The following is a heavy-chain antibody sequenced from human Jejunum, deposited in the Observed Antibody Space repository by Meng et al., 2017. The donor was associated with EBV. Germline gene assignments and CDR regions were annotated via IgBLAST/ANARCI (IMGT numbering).Heavy chain of an antibody. J-gene: IGHJ4*02. CDR1: GGSINSKNW. CDR2: IDHSGST. CDR3: ARDSQYLARGYFDY. Sequence: QVQLQKSGPGLVQPSGXLSLTCXVSGGSINSKNWWHWVRQAPGKGLEWIGEIDHSGSTHYNPSLKSRVTISLGTSMNQFSLELTSPTAADTAVYYCARDSQYLARGYFDYWGQGALVTVSS. V-gene: IGHV4-4*02. D-gene: IGHD2/OR15-2a*01.